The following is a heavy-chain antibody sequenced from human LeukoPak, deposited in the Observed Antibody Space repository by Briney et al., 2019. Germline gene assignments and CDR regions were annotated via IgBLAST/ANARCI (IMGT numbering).Heavy chain of an antibody. J-gene: IGHJ5*02. CDR1: FGSSSCSY. CDR3: ARHSHNQVAGGRFDP. V-gene: IGHV4-59*08. Sequence: SDTLSLTGTVAFGSSSCSYWSWIRHPPGEGLEWIGYIYYSGSTNYNPSLKSRLTISVDKSKNQFSLKLNSLTAADTAVYYCARHSHNQVAGGRFDPWGQGTLVTVSS. CDR2: IYYSGST. D-gene: IGHD5-12*01.